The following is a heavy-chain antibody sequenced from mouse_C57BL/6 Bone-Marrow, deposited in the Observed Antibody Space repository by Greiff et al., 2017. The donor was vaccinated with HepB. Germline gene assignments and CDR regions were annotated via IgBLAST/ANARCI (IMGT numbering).Heavy chain of an antibody. Sequence: QVQLQQPGAELVMPGASVKLSCKASGYTFTSYWMHWVKQRPGQGLEWIGEIDPSDSYTNYNQKFKGKSTLTVDKSSSTAYMQLSSLTSEDSAVYYCAREGYAPFAYWGQGTLVTVSA. CDR2: IDPSDSYT. CDR1: GYTFTSYW. V-gene: IGHV1-69*01. D-gene: IGHD3-1*01. CDR3: AREGYAPFAY. J-gene: IGHJ3*01.